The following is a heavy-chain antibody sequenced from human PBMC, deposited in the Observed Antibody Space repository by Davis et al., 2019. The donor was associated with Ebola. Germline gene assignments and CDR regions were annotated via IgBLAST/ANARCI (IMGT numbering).Heavy chain of an antibody. V-gene: IGHV3-30*04. CDR3: VREIYDYVWLAYFHH. CDR1: GFIFKTYT. CDR2: IPYDGKDI. Sequence: GGSLRLSCVVSGFIFKTYTMHWVRQAPGKGLEWVAVIPYDGKDISYAESVRGRFTISRDNSKNTLHLQMNSLRTEDTALYYCVREIYDYVWLAYFHHWGQGTLVTVS. D-gene: IGHD3-16*01. J-gene: IGHJ4*02.